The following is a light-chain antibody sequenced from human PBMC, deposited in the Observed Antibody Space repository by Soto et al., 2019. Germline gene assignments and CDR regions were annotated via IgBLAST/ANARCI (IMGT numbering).Light chain of an antibody. CDR1: SRDVGGYNY. Sequence: QSALTQPASVSGSPGQSITISCTGTSRDVGGYNYVSWYQQHPGKAPKLMIYDVSNRPSGVSNRFSGSKSGDTASLTISGPQAEDEADYYCRSYTWSSNLGVFGTVTMVTV. CDR3: RSYTWSSNLGV. V-gene: IGLV2-14*01. J-gene: IGLJ1*01. CDR2: DVS.